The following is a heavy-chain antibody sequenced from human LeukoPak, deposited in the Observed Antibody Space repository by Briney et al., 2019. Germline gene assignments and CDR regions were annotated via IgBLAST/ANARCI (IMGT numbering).Heavy chain of an antibody. CDR2: ISAYNGNT. D-gene: IGHD3-22*01. J-gene: IGHJ4*02. CDR3: ARPRVISTYYDSSGYHSYYFDY. CDR1: GYTFTSYG. Sequence: GASVNVSCKASGYTFTSYGISWVRQAPGQGLEWMGWISAYNGNTNYAQKLQGRVTMTTDTSTSTAYMELRSLRSDDTAVYYCARPRVISTYYDSSGYHSYYFDYWGQGTLVTVSS. V-gene: IGHV1-18*01.